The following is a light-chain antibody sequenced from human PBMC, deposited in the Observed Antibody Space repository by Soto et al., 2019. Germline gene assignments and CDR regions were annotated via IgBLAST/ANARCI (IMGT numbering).Light chain of an antibody. CDR2: LEGSGSY. V-gene: IGLV4-60*02. CDR1: SGHSSYI. CDR3: ETWDSNPRV. J-gene: IGLJ3*02. Sequence: QPVLTQSSSASASLGSSVKLTCTLSSGHSSYIIAWHQQQPGKAPRYLMKLEGSGSYNKGSGDPDRFSGSSSGADRYRTSSALQCEDEADYYCETWDSNPRVFGGGTKVTVL.